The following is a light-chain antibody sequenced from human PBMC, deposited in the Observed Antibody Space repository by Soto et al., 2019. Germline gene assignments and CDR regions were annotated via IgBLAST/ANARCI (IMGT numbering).Light chain of an antibody. V-gene: IGKV3-20*01. Sequence: EIVLTHSPGTLSLSPGERATLTCRASQSVSSSYLAWYQQKPGQAPRLLIYGASSRATGIPDRFSGSGSGTDFTLTISRLEPEDFAVYYCQQYGSSHGITFGQGTRLEIK. CDR3: QQYGSSHGIT. CDR2: GAS. J-gene: IGKJ5*01. CDR1: QSVSSSY.